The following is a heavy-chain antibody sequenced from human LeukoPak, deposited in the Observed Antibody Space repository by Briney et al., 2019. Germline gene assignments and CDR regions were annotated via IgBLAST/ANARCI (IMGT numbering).Heavy chain of an antibody. CDR2: IYHSGST. Sequence: SETLSLTCAVYGGSFSGYYWSWIRQPPGKGLEWIGEIYHSGSTNYNPSLKSRVTISVDTSKNQFSLKLSSVTAADTAVYYCARLLVGELFLDYWGQGTLVTVSS. CDR3: ARLLVGELFLDY. CDR1: GGSFSGYY. D-gene: IGHD3-10*01. V-gene: IGHV4-34*01. J-gene: IGHJ4*02.